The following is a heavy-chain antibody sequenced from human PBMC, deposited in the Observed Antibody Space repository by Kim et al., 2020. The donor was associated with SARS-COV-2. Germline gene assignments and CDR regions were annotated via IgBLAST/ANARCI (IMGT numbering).Heavy chain of an antibody. V-gene: IGHV4-39*01. CDR2: IYYSGST. CDR3: ASQYGGNPGY. Sequence: SETLSLTCTVSGGSISSSSYYWGWIRQPPGKGLEWIGSIYYSGSTYYNPSPKSRVTKSVDTSKNQFSLKLSSVTAADTAVYYCASQYGGNPGYWGQGTLVTVSS. D-gene: IGHD2-15*01. CDR1: GGSISSSSYY. J-gene: IGHJ4*02.